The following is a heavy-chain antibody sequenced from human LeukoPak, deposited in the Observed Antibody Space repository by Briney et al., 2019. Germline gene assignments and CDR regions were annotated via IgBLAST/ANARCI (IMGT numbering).Heavy chain of an antibody. CDR1: GASISRGSW. J-gene: IGHJ3*02. CDR3: ARDRSAAAGDAFDI. Sequence: PSGTLSLTCDVSGASISRGSWWSWVRQPPGKGLEWIGEFSHSGITNFNPSLKSRVTISVDKSRNQFSLNLISVTAADTAVYFCARDRSAAAGDAFDIWGQGTMVTVSS. D-gene: IGHD6-13*01. V-gene: IGHV4-4*02. CDR2: FSHSGIT.